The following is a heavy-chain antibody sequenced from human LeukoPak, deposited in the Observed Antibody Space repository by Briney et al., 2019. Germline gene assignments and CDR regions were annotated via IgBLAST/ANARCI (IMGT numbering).Heavy chain of an antibody. CDR2: IFHGDSDT. CDR1: GYIFTDYW. D-gene: IGHD3-10*01. J-gene: IGHJ4*02. CDR3: ARQSRDGSKTRGYYFDH. V-gene: IGHV5-51*01. Sequence: GESLKISCQVSGYIFTDYWIGWVRQMPGKGLESMGFIFHGDSDTAYSPFFQGQVTISVDKSISTVYLQWSSLKASDTAMYYCARQSRDGSKTRGYYFDHWGQGTLVTVSS.